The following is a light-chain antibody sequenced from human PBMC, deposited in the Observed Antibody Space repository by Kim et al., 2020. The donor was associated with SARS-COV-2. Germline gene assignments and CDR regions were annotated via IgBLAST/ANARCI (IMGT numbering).Light chain of an antibody. CDR2: GAS. CDR1: QSVSSN. CDR3: QQYNSWPPGYT. Sequence: EIVMTQSPATLSVSPGERATLSCRASQSVSSNLAWYQQKPGQAPRLLIYGASTRATGIPARFSGSGSGTEFTLTISSLQSEGFAVYYCQQYNSWPPGYTFGQGTKLEI. V-gene: IGKV3-15*01. J-gene: IGKJ2*01.